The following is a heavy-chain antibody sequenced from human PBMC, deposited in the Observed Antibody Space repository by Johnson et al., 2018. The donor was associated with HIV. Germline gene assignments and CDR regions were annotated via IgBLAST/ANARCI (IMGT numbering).Heavy chain of an antibody. CDR1: GFTFSSYA. CDR3: AKALGELKRYDAFDI. J-gene: IGHJ3*02. V-gene: IGHV3-30*04. Sequence: QVQLVESGGGVVQPGRSLRLSCAASGFTFSSYAMHWVRQAPGKGLEWVAVISYDGSNKYYADSVKGRFTISRDNSKYSLFLQMNSLRAEDTAVYYFAKALGELKRYDAFDIWGHGTMVTVSS. D-gene: IGHD3-10*01. CDR2: ISYDGSNK.